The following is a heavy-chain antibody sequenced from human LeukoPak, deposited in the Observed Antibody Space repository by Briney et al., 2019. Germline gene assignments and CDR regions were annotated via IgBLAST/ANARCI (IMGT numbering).Heavy chain of an antibody. J-gene: IGHJ5*02. Sequence: GGSLRLSCAASGFTFSSYEMNWVRQAPGKGLEWVSYISSSGSTIYYADSVKGRFTISGDNAKNSLYLQMNSLRAEDTAVYYCYGRYNWFDPWGQGTLVTVSS. CDR2: ISSSGSTI. D-gene: IGHD3-10*02. CDR3: YGRYNWFDP. CDR1: GFTFSSYE. V-gene: IGHV3-48*03.